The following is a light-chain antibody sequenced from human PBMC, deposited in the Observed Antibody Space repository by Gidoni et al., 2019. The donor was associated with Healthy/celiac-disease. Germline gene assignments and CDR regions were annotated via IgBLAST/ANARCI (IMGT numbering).Light chain of an antibody. CDR2: RNN. Sequence: QSVLTQPPSASGPPGQGVTISCSGSSSNIGSNYVYWYQQLPGTAPKLLIYRNNQRPSGVPDRFSGSKSGTSASLAISGLRSEDEADYYCAAWDDSLSGRVFGGGTKLTVL. CDR3: AAWDDSLSGRV. CDR1: SSNIGSNY. J-gene: IGLJ3*02. V-gene: IGLV1-47*01.